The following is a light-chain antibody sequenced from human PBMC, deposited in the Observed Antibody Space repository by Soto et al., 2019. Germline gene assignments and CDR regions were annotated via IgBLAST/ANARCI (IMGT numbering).Light chain of an antibody. CDR2: GAS. V-gene: IGKV3-15*01. Sequence: EIVMTQSPATLSVSPGERATLSCRASQSVSSNLAWYQQKPGQAPWLLIYGASTRATGIPTGFRGSGSGTEFNLSISSLQSEDFAVYYCQQYNNWPPITFGQGTRLEIK. J-gene: IGKJ5*01. CDR1: QSVSSN. CDR3: QQYNNWPPIT.